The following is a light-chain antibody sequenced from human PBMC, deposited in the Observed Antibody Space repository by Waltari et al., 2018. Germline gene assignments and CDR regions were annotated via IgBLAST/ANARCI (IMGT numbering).Light chain of an antibody. J-gene: IGKJ1*01. V-gene: IGKV3-20*01. CDR2: DAS. Sequence: IVLTQSPGTPSLSPGDRATFPCRASQSVGRYLAWYKQQHGQAPRLLIYDASTRDTGIPDRFSGGGSGTDFSLTISRLEPEDFAVYYCQMYVRLPVTFGQGTKVEI. CDR3: QMYVRLPVT. CDR1: QSVGRY.